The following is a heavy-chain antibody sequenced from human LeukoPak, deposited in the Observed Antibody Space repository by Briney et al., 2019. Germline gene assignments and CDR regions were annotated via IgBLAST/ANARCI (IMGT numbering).Heavy chain of an antibody. CDR2: IYNSGST. Sequence: SETLSLTCTVSGGSISTYYWSWIRQPPGKGLEWIGYIYNSGSTDYNPSLKGRVTISLETSKNQLSLKLTSVTAADAAVYYCARAGGGDKQQLVWYFDLWGRGTLVTVSS. CDR3: ARAGGGDKQQLVWYFDL. J-gene: IGHJ2*01. D-gene: IGHD6-13*01. CDR1: GGSISTYY. V-gene: IGHV4-59*01.